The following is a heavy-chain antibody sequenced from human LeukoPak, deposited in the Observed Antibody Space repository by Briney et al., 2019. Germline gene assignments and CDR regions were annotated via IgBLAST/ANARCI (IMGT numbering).Heavy chain of an antibody. V-gene: IGHV4-59*01. CDR3: ARGADDILDPYNWFDP. Sequence: ASETLSLTCTVSGDSISSYYWTWIRQPPGKGLECIGYIYYSGSTNYNPSLKSRVTISIDTSKNQFSLKLSSVTAADTAVYYCARGADDILDPYNWFDPWGQGTLVTVSS. CDR2: IYYSGST. D-gene: IGHD1-1*01. J-gene: IGHJ5*02. CDR1: GDSISSYY.